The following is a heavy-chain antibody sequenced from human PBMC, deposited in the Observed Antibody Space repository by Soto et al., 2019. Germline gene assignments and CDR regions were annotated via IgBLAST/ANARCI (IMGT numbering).Heavy chain of an antibody. J-gene: IGHJ4*02. CDR3: ARVARPTYYYDSSGHSDY. CDR1: GGTFSSYA. V-gene: IGHV1-69*01. Sequence: QVQLVQSGAEVKKPGSSVKVSCTASGGTFSSYAISWVRRAPGQGLEWMGGIIPIFGTANYAQKFQGRVTITADESTSTAYMELSSLRSEDTAVYYCARVARPTYYYDSSGHSDYWGQGTLVTVSS. D-gene: IGHD3-22*01. CDR2: IIPIFGTA.